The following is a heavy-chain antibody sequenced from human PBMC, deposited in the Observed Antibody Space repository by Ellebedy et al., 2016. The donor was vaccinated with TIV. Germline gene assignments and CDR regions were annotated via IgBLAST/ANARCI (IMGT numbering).Heavy chain of an antibody. J-gene: IGHJ4*02. CDR1: GFTFSSYA. CDR3: AHYGSGSYYNY. CDR2: ISGSGGST. D-gene: IGHD3-10*01. V-gene: IGHV3-23*01. Sequence: GESLKISXAASGFTFSSYAMSWVRQAPGKGLEWVSAISGSGGSTYYADSVKGRFTISRDNSKNTLYLQMNSLRAEDTAVYYFAHYGSGSYYNYWGQGTLVTVSS.